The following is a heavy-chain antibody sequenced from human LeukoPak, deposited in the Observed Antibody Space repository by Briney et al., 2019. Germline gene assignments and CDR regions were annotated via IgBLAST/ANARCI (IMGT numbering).Heavy chain of an antibody. D-gene: IGHD4-23*01. V-gene: IGHV4-4*07. CDR3: ASLSTVVP. Sequence: SGTLSVTCAVSGGAMSRDCWSWIRQPAGKGLEWIGRIYTSGSTNYNPSLKSRVTMSVDTSKNQFSLKLSSVTAADTAVYYCASLSTVVPWGQGTLVTVSS. CDR2: IYTSGST. CDR1: GGAMSRDC. J-gene: IGHJ4*02.